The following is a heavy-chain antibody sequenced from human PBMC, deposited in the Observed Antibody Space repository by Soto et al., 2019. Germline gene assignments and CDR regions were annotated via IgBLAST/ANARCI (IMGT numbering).Heavy chain of an antibody. CDR3: ARDLSGTTYYFDY. Sequence: GGSLRLSCAASGFTFSSYAMHWVRQAPGKGLEWVAVIPYDGSNKYYADSVKGRFTISRDNSKNTLYLQMNSLRAEDTAVYYCARDLSGTTYYFDYWGQGTLVTVSS. CDR1: GFTFSSYA. D-gene: IGHD1-1*01. J-gene: IGHJ4*02. CDR2: IPYDGSNK. V-gene: IGHV3-30*04.